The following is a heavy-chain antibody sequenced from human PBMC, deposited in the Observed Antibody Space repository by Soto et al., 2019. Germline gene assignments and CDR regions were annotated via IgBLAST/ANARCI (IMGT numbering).Heavy chain of an antibody. D-gene: IGHD4-17*01. CDR2: IIPIFGTA. J-gene: IGHJ4*02. CDR3: ARNRLDDYGDYQMEYYFDY. Sequence: SVKVSCKASGGTFSSYAISWVRQAPGQGLEWTGGIIPIFGTANYAQKFQGRVTITADESTSAAYMELSSLRSEDTAVYYCARNRLDDYGDYQMEYYFDYWGQGTLVTVSS. CDR1: GGTFSSYA. V-gene: IGHV1-69*13.